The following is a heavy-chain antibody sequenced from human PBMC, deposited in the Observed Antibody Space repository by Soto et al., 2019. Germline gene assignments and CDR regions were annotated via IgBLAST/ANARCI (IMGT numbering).Heavy chain of an antibody. J-gene: IGHJ3*02. CDR3: ARAYSSGWYPSRHAFDI. V-gene: IGHV1-69*13. Sequence: GASVKVSCKASGGTFSSYAISWVRQAPGQGLEWMGGIIPIFGTANYAQKFQGRVTITADESTSTAYMELSSLRSEDTAVYYCARAYSSGWYPSRHAFDIWGQGTMVTVSS. D-gene: IGHD6-19*01. CDR1: GGTFSSYA. CDR2: IIPIFGTA.